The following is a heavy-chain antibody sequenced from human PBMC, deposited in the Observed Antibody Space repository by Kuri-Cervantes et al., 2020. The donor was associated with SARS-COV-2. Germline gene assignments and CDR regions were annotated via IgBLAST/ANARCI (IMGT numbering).Heavy chain of an antibody. CDR2: IIPIFGTA. CDR1: GGTFSSYA. CDR3: ASLNGWQHSNTNAFDI. Sequence: SVKVSCKASGGTFSSYAISWVRQAPGQGLEWMGGIIPIFGTANYAQKFQGRVTITADESTSTAYMELSSLRSEDTAVYYCASLNGWQHSNTNAFDIWGQGTMVTVSS. J-gene: IGHJ3*02. V-gene: IGHV1-69*13. D-gene: IGHD6-19*01.